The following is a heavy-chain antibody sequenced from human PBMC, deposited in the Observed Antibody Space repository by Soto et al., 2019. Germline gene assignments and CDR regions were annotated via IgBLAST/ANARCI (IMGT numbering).Heavy chain of an antibody. CDR3: SRGGPKGMDV. CDR1: GGSFSGYY. Sequence: QVQLQQWGAGLLKPSETLSLTCAVYGGSFSGYYWSWIRQPPGKGLEWIGEINHSGSTNYNPSLITRVTISVDTSKNQFSLKLRSVTAAGTAVYYCSRGGPKGMDVWGRGTTVTVSS. J-gene: IGHJ6*02. V-gene: IGHV4-34*01. CDR2: INHSGST.